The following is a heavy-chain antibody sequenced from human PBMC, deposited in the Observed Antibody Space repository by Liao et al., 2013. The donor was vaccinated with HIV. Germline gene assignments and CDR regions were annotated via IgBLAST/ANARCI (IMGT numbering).Heavy chain of an antibody. Sequence: QVQLQESGPGLVKPSETLSLTCTVSGDSISRYYWSWVRQSPGKGLEWIGYTFHSGSTIYNPSLKSRVTISIDASKSQFSLKLSSVTAADTAVYYCARAASSSWYADWGQGTLVTVSS. CDR1: GDSISRYY. CDR2: TFHSGST. J-gene: IGHJ4*02. D-gene: IGHD6-13*01. CDR3: ARAASSSWYAD. V-gene: IGHV4-59*12.